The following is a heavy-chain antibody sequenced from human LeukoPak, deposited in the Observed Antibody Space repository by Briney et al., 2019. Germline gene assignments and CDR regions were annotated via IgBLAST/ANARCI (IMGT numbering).Heavy chain of an antibody. CDR2: ISYDGSNK. CDR1: GFTFSSYA. CDR3: ASLVTIKVVG. Sequence: GSLRLSCAASGFTFSSYAMHWVRQAPGKGLEWVAVISYDGSNKYYADSVKGRFTISRDNSKNTLYLQMNSLRAEDTAVYYCASLVTIKVVGWGQGTLVTVSS. D-gene: IGHD3-10*01. J-gene: IGHJ4*02. V-gene: IGHV3-30-3*01.